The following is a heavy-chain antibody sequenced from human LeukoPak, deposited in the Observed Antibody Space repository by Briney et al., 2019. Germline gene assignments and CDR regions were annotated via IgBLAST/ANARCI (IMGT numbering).Heavy chain of an antibody. CDR2: ISGSSDNT. CDR1: GFTFSNYA. V-gene: IGHV3-23*01. J-gene: IGHJ4*02. CDR3: AKDPINWGSIYFDC. Sequence: QPGRSLRLSCEASGFTFSNYAMSWVRQAPGKGLEWVSSISGSSDNTNYADSVKGRFTISRDNSKNILYLQMNSLTAEDTAVYRCAKDPINWGSIYFDCWGQGTLVTVSS. D-gene: IGHD7-27*01.